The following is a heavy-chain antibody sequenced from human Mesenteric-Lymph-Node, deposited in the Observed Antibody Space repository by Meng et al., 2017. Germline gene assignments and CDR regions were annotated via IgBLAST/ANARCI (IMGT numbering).Heavy chain of an antibody. J-gene: IGHJ5*02. D-gene: IGHD3-10*01. CDR3: VRDTRRGGGWFDP. Sequence: QVHLQESGSGLVRPSQTLSLTCPVSGDSITSGDYSWTWIRQPPGKGLEWIGYIYHGVNIYYTPSLRSRVTISVDKSRTQFSLKLTSVSAADTAVYYCVRDTRRGGGWFDPWGQGTLVTVSS. V-gene: IGHV4-30-2*01. CDR2: IYHGVNI. CDR1: GDSITSGDYS.